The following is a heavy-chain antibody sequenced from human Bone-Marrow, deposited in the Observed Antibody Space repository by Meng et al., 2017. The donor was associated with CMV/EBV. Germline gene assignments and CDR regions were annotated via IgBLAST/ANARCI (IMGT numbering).Heavy chain of an antibody. J-gene: IGHJ6*02. V-gene: IGHV3-23*01. CDR3: ARHAMGSFYYGLDL. CDR1: GFTFSSHT. Sequence: AGFTFSSHTMTWGRQAQGEGLEWVSGIGGRTVHTYYADSVRGRFTISRDNSKDTLYLQMSSLRAEDTAVYYCARHAMGSFYYGLDLWGQGTTVTVSS. CDR2: IGGRTVHT.